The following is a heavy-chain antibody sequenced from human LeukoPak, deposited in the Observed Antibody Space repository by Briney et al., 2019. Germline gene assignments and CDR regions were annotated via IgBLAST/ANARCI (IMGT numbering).Heavy chain of an antibody. J-gene: IGHJ4*02. Sequence: PSQTLSLTCTVSGGSISSGDYYWSWIRQPPGKGLEWIGYIYYSGSTYYNPSLKSRVTISVDTSKNQFSLKLSSVTAADTAVYYCARTTYGSGSYKYWGQGTLVTVSS. CDR1: GGSISSGDYY. CDR3: ARTTYGSGSYKY. D-gene: IGHD3-10*01. CDR2: IYYSGST. V-gene: IGHV4-30-4*01.